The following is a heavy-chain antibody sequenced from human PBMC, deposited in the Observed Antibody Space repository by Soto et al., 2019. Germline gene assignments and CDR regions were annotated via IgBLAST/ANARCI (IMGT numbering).Heavy chain of an antibody. CDR2: ISKDGMNK. Sequence: QVRLVESGGGVVQPGRSLRLSCTASGFSFSSYAMYWFRQPPGKGLEWVAVISKDGMNKNYVDSVKGPVTVSRDNANYSLDLQLNSLRGEETAMYYCARDMYSSDYFVKWFEPWGQGTLVTVSS. CDR1: GFSFSSYA. V-gene: IGHV3-30*04. D-gene: IGHD6-19*01. J-gene: IGHJ5*02. CDR3: ARDMYSSDYFVKWFEP.